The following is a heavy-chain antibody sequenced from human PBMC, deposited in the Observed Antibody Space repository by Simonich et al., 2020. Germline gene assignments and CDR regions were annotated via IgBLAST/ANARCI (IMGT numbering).Heavy chain of an antibody. D-gene: IGHD3-22*01. Sequence: GGGLVQPGGSLRLSCAASGFTFSSYAMSWVRQAPGKGLEWFSAISGSGGSTYYADSVKGRFTISRDNSKKTLYLQMNSLRAEDTAVYYCEKDLGERITMIVVVIDAFDIWGQGTMVTVSS. CDR3: EKDLGERITMIVVVIDAFDI. J-gene: IGHJ3*02. CDR2: ISGSGGST. CDR1: GFTFSSYA. V-gene: IGHV3-23*01.